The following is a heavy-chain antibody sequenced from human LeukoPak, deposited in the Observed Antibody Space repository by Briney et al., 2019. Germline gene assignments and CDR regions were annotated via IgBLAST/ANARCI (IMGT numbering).Heavy chain of an antibody. CDR1: GGSISTTNYY. CDR3: ARHSGLRSPFDP. D-gene: IGHD3-3*01. CDR2: IYSSGNT. Sequence: SETLSLTCTVSGGSISTTNYYWGWIRQPPGRDLEWIGSIYSSGNTYYNPSLESRVTISVDTSKNQLSLKLTSATAADTSVYYCARHSGLRSPFDPWGQGTMVTVSS. J-gene: IGHJ5*02. V-gene: IGHV4-39*01.